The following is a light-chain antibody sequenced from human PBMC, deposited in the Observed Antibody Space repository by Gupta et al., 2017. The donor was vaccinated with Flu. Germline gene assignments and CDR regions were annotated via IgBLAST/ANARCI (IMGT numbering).Light chain of an antibody. V-gene: IGLV3-19*01. CDR1: SLRSYY. J-gene: IGLJ2*01. CDR3: NSRDSSSNNLV. CDR2: GKN. Sequence: SSELTQDPAVSVALGQTVRITCQGDSLRSYYASWYQQKPGQAPVLVIYGKNNRPSGIPDRFSGSSSGNTASLTITGAQAEDEADYYCNSRDSSSNNLVFGGGTKLTVL.